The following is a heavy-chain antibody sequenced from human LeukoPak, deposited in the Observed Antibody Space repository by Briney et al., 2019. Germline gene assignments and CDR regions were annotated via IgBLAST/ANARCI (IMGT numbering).Heavy chain of an antibody. CDR2: IYYSGST. Sequence: NPSETLSLTCTVSGGSISSYYWSWIRQPPGKGLEWIGYIYYSGSTNYNPSLKGRVTISVDTSKNQFSLKLSSVTAADTAVYYCARAYYCSSTSCPYYFDYWGQGTLVTVSS. V-gene: IGHV4-59*01. CDR3: ARAYYCSSTSCPYYFDY. D-gene: IGHD2-2*01. J-gene: IGHJ4*02. CDR1: GGSISSYY.